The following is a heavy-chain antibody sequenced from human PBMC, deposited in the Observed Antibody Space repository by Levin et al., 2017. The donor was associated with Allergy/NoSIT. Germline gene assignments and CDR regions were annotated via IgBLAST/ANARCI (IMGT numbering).Heavy chain of an antibody. CDR1: GFTFSNYW. D-gene: IGHD1-26*01. CDR3: VRDGRASGSYTY. Sequence: GGSLRLSCVASGFTFSNYWMSWVRQAPGKGLEWVANIKQDGSEKYYVDSVKGRFTISRDNAKNSLYLQMNSLRAEDTSVYYCVRDGRASGSYTYWGQGTLVTVSS. J-gene: IGHJ4*02. CDR2: IKQDGSEK. V-gene: IGHV3-7*01.